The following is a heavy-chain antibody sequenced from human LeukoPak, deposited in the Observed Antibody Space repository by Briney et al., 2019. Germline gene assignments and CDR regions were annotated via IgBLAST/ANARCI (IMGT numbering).Heavy chain of an antibody. CDR2: IYSGGST. J-gene: IGHJ6*03. V-gene: IGHV3-53*01. Sequence: GGSLRLSCAASGFTVSSNYMSWVRRAPGKGLEWVSVIYSGGSTYYADSVKGRFTISRDNSKNTLYLQMNSPRAEDTAVYYCARVYCSSTSCYPDRDYYYYMDVWGKGTTVTVSS. D-gene: IGHD2-2*01. CDR1: GFTVSSNY. CDR3: ARVYCSSTSCYPDRDYYYYMDV.